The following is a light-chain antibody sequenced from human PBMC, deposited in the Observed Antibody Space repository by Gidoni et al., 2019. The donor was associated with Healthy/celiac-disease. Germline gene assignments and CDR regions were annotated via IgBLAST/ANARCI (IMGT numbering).Light chain of an antibody. V-gene: IGKV1-17*03. Sequence: DLQMTQSPSASAASVGDRVTITCRAGQGISKYLARFQQKPGKVPKRLIFAASSLQSGVPSRFRRSGSGTEFTLTIRRLQPEYFATFFFLPHYRYPRTFGQGTKVEIK. CDR3: LPHYRYPRT. CDR1: QGISKY. CDR2: AAS. J-gene: IGKJ1*01.